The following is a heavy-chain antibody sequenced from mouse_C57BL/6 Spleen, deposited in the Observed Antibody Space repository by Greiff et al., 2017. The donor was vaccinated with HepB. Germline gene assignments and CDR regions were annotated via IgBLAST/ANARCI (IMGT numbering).Heavy chain of an antibody. V-gene: IGHV1-50*01. D-gene: IGHD2-1*01. J-gene: IGHJ3*01. CDR1: GYTFTSYW. CDR3: ARGDKLGNYEFAY. Sequence: QVQLQQPGAELVKPGASVKLSCKASGYTFTSYWMQWVKQRPGQGLEWIGEIDPSDSYTNYNQKFKGKATLTVDASSSTAYMQLSSLTSEDSAVYYCARGDKLGNYEFAYWGQGTLVTVSA. CDR2: IDPSDSYT.